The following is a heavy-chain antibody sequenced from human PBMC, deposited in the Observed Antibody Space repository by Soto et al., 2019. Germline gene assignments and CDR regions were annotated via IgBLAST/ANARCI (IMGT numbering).Heavy chain of an antibody. D-gene: IGHD1-26*01. CDR1: GGSISSGGYY. Sequence: PSETLSLTCTVSGGSISSGGYYWSWIRQHPGKGLEWIGYIYHSGTTYYNPSLKSRVTISVDTSKNQFSLKLTSVTAADTAVYYCARLIVGASFDYWGQGTLVTVSS. CDR3: ARLIVGASFDY. V-gene: IGHV4-31*03. CDR2: IYHSGTT. J-gene: IGHJ4*02.